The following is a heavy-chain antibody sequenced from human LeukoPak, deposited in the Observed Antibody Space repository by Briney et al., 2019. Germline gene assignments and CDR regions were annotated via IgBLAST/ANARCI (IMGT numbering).Heavy chain of an antibody. D-gene: IGHD3-22*01. CDR1: GYTLTELS. CDR2: IIPILGIA. V-gene: IGHV1-69*02. Sequence: SVKVSCKVSGYTLTELSMHWVRQAPGQGLEWMGRIIPILGIANYAQKFQGRVTITADKSTSTAYMELSSLRSEDTAVYYCASGIYYDSSGYYDYWGQGTLVTVSS. CDR3: ASGIYYDSSGYYDY. J-gene: IGHJ4*02.